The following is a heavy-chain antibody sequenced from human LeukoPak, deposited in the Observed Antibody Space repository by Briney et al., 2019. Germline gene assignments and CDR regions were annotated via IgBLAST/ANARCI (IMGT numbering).Heavy chain of an antibody. J-gene: IGHJ4*02. Sequence: SQTLSLTCTVSGGSISSGAYYWSWIRQHPGKGLEWLGYIYYSGSSYYNRSLKSRVTISVDTSENQFSLKLSSVIAADTAVYYCARLPHGTTFDYWGQGTLVTVSS. V-gene: IGHV4-31*03. CDR1: GGSISSGAYY. CDR3: ARLPHGTTFDY. CDR2: IYYSGSS. D-gene: IGHD1-14*01.